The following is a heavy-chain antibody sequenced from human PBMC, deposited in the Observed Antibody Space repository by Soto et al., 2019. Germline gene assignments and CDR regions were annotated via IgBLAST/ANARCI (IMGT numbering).Heavy chain of an antibody. CDR2: ISYDGSKI. Sequence: GGSLRLSCAASGFTFSSHAMHWVRQAPGKGLEWVAVISYDGSKIYYAESVKGRFTISRDNSKNTRYLQVNSLTAEDTAVYFCARDGEDVLRNIPGDAFDIWGQGTMVTVSS. V-gene: IGHV3-30-3*01. D-gene: IGHD3-3*01. J-gene: IGHJ3*02. CDR1: GFTFSSHA. CDR3: ARDGEDVLRNIPGDAFDI.